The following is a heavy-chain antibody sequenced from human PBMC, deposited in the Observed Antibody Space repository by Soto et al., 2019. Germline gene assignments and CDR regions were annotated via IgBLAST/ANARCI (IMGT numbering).Heavy chain of an antibody. CDR3: ARITIFGVVIIRDYYYGMDV. D-gene: IGHD3-3*01. CDR1: GFTFSSYS. J-gene: IGHJ6*02. Sequence: PGGSLRLSCAASGFTFSSYSMNWVRQAPGKGLEWVSYISSSSSTIYYADSVKGRFTISRDNAKNSLYLQMNSLRDEDTAVYYCARITIFGVVIIRDYYYGMDVWGQGTTVTVSS. V-gene: IGHV3-48*02. CDR2: ISSSSSTI.